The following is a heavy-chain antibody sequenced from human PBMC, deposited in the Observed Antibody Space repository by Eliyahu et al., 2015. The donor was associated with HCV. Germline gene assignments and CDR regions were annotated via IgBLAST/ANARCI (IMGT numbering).Heavy chain of an antibody. J-gene: IGHJ5*02. Sequence: QVQLQESGPGLVKPSETLSLTCTVSGCSISSYYWSWIRQPPGKGLEWIGYIHYSGSTNYNPSLKSRVALSVDTSKNQFSLRLSSVTAADTAVYYCASGGGGIAVTGTGGWFDPWGQGTLVTVSS. CDR3: ASGGGGIAVTGTGGWFDP. D-gene: IGHD6-19*01. V-gene: IGHV4-59*01. CDR1: GCSISSYY. CDR2: IHYSGST.